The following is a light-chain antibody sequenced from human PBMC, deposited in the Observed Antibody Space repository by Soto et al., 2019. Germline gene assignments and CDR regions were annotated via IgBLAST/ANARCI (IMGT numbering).Light chain of an antibody. Sequence: DIQMTQSPSTLSASVGDRVTITCRASQSISSWLAWYQQKPGKAPNLLIYDASALESGVPSRFSGSGSGTEFTLTISSLQPDDFATYYCQQSNSYSQTFGQGTKVEI. CDR1: QSISSW. CDR2: DAS. CDR3: QQSNSYSQT. V-gene: IGKV1-5*01. J-gene: IGKJ1*01.